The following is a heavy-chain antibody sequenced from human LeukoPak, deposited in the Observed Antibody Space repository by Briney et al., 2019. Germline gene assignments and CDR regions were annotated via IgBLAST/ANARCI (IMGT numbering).Heavy chain of an antibody. CDR1: GFTFTSSA. CDR3: AAGTYYYDSSGYDY. D-gene: IGHD3-22*01. CDR2: IVVGSGNT. Sequence: PVKVSCKASGFTFTSSAMQWVRPARGQRLEWIGWIVVGSGNTNYAQKFQERVTITRHMSTSTAYMELSSLRSEDTAVYYCAAGTYYYDSSGYDYWGQGTLVTVSS. V-gene: IGHV1-58*02. J-gene: IGHJ4*02.